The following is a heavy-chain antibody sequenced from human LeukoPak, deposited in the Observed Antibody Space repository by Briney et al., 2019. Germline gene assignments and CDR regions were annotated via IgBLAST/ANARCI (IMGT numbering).Heavy chain of an antibody. CDR3: TRVPYL. CDR1: GLTFSSYW. Sequence: PGGSLRLSCAASGLTFSSYWMHWVRQAPGKGLVWVSRIKSDGSSTSYADSVKGRFTISRDNAKNTLYLQMNSLRAEDTAVYYCTRVPYLGGQGTLVTVSS. CDR2: IKSDGSST. D-gene: IGHD2/OR15-2a*01. V-gene: IGHV3-74*01. J-gene: IGHJ4*02.